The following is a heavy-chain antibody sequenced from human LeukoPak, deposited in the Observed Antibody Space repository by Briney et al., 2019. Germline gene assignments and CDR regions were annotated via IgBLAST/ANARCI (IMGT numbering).Heavy chain of an antibody. Sequence: ASVKVSCKASGGTFSSYAISWVRQAPGQGLEWMGRIIPILGIANYAQKFQGRVTITADKSTSTAYMGLSSLRSEDTAVYYCARDRGAADVSTTVRFDPWGQGTLVTVSS. CDR1: GGTFSSYA. D-gene: IGHD6-13*01. V-gene: IGHV1-69*04. J-gene: IGHJ5*02. CDR3: ARDRGAADVSTTVRFDP. CDR2: IIPILGIA.